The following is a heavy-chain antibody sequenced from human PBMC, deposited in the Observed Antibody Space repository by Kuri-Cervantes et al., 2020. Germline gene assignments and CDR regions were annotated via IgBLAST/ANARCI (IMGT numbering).Heavy chain of an antibody. CDR1: GFTVSSNY. J-gene: IGHJ4*02. CDR3: ARGTWGPAY. D-gene: IGHD7-27*01. V-gene: IGHV3-53*01. Sequence: GESLKISCAASGFTVSSNYMSWVRQAPGKGLEWVSVIYSGGSTYYADSVKGRFTISRDNAKNLLYLQMDSLRVEDTAVYYCARGTWGPAYWGQGTLVTVSS. CDR2: IYSGGST.